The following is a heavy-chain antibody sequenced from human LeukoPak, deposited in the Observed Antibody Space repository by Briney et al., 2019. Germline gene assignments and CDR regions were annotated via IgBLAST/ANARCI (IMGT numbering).Heavy chain of an antibody. CDR1: GGSISSYY. D-gene: IGHD1-14*01. CDR3: ARDLAAGSYYYYMDV. V-gene: IGHV4-4*07. Sequence: PSETLSLTCTVSGGSISSYYWSWIRQPAGKGLEWIGRLYTSGSTNYNPSLESRVTMSVDTSKNQLSLKLSSVTAADTAVYYCARDLAAGSYYYYMDVWGKGTTVTVSS. J-gene: IGHJ6*03. CDR2: LYTSGST.